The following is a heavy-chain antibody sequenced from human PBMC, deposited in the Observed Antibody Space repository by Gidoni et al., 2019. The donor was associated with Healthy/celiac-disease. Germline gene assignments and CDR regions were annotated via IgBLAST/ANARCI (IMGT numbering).Heavy chain of an antibody. CDR2: IYYSGST. CDR3: ARDLSLSGSYYSDAFDI. CDR1: GGSISSYY. D-gene: IGHD3-10*01. Sequence: QVQLQESGPGLVKPSETLSLTCTVSGGSISSYYWSWIRQPPGKGLEWIGYIYYSGSTNYHPSLKSRVTISVDTSKNQFSLKLSSVTAADTAVYYCARDLSLSGSYYSDAFDIWGQGTMVTVSS. V-gene: IGHV4-59*01. J-gene: IGHJ3*02.